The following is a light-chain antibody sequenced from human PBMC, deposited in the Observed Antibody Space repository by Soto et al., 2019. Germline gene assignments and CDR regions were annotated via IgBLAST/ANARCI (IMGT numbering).Light chain of an antibody. CDR2: GAS. CDR1: QSVSSD. Sequence: EIVMTQSPATLSVSPGERATLSCRASQSVSSDLAWYQHKPGQAPRLPIYGASTRATGIPARFSGRGSGTEFTLTISSLQSVDFAVYYCQQYDNWPQTFGQGTKV. J-gene: IGKJ1*01. V-gene: IGKV3-15*01. CDR3: QQYDNWPQT.